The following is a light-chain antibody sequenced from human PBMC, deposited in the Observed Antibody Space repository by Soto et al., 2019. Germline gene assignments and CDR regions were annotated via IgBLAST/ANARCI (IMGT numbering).Light chain of an antibody. CDR2: DNN. Sequence: QSVLTQPPSVSAAPGQKVTISCSGSRAKIGNSYVSWYQQVPGTAPRLLIYDNNERPPGIPDRFSGSKSGTSATLGITGLQTGDEADYYCVAWDSGLNGVLFGGGTQLTVL. V-gene: IGLV1-51*01. J-gene: IGLJ3*02. CDR1: RAKIGNSY. CDR3: VAWDSGLNGVL.